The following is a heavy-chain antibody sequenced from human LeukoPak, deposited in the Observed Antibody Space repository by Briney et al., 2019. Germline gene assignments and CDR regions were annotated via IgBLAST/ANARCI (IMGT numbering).Heavy chain of an antibody. CDR1: GFTFSSYS. D-gene: IGHD2-2*01. CDR2: ISSSSSTI. V-gene: IGHV3-48*01. J-gene: IGHJ5*02. CDR3: AREGAYCSSTSCFLGP. Sequence: GGSLRLSCAASGFTFSSYSMNWVRQAPGKGLEWVSYISSSSSTIYYADSVKGRFTISRDNAKNSLYLQMNSLRAEDTAVYYCAREGAYCSSTSCFLGPWGQGTLVTVSS.